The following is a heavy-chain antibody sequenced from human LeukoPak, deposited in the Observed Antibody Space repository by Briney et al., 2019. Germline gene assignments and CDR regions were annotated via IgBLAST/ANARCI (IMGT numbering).Heavy chain of an antibody. CDR3: ARDDYYDSSGSITCHFDY. J-gene: IGHJ4*02. D-gene: IGHD3-22*01. Sequence: TGGSLRLSCAASGFTFSSYWMSWVRQAPGKGLEWVANIKQDGSEKYYVDSVKGRFTISRDNAKNSLYLQMNSLRAEDTAVYYCARDDYYDSSGSITCHFDYWGQGTLVTVSS. CDR2: IKQDGSEK. V-gene: IGHV3-7*01. CDR1: GFTFSSYW.